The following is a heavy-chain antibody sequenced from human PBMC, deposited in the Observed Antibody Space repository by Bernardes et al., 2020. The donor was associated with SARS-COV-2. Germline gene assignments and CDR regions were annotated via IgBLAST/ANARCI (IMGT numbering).Heavy chain of an antibody. V-gene: IGHV4-59*08. D-gene: IGHD3-3*02. CDR1: GGSISSHQ. J-gene: IGHJ5*02. CDR3: ARRINMGTPSPDQNDWFDP. CDR2: VDHSGTT. Sequence: SESLSLTCTVSGGSISSHQWNWTRQSPGRGLEWIAHVDHSGTTLYNPALASRATISVDTSRNQFSLKLSSVTAADTGTYYCARRINMGTPSPDQNDWFDPWGQGTLVTVSS.